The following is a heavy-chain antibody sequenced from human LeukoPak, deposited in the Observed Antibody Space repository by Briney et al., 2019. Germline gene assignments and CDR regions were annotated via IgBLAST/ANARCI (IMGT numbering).Heavy chain of an antibody. J-gene: IGHJ4*02. CDR3: ARGSRQWELPYFDY. CDR1: GGSISSGGYS. D-gene: IGHD1-26*01. Sequence: PSETLSLTCAVSGGSISSGGYSWSWIRQPPGKGLEWIGYIYHSGSTYYNPSLKSRATISVDRSKHQFSLKLSSVTAADTAVYYCARGSRQWELPYFDYWGQGTLVTVSS. CDR2: IYHSGST. V-gene: IGHV4-30-2*01.